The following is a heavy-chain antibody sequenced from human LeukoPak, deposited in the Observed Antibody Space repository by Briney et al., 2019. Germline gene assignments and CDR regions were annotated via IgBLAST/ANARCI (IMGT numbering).Heavy chain of an antibody. CDR3: AREGNGLLSKDFDY. CDR1: EYTFTYYH. Sequence: ASVKVSCMALEYTFTYYHIHWVRQAPGQGLEWMGYIGPHSSATSSPQEFQGRVTMTRDTSMSTAYMELSMLTSDDRAVYYCAREGNGLLSKDFDYWGQGTLVTVSS. D-gene: IGHD2/OR15-2a*01. V-gene: IGHV1-2*02. J-gene: IGHJ4*02. CDR2: IGPHSSAT.